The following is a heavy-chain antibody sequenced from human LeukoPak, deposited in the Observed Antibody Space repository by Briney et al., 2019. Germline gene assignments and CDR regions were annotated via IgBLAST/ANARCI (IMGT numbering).Heavy chain of an antibody. CDR1: GYSFTSYW. CDR2: IYPRDSDT. Sequence: GESLKISCKGSGYSFTSYWIGWVRQMPGKGLEWMGIIYPRDSDTRYSPSFQGQVTISADKSISTAYLQWSSLKASDTAMYYCARGYCSGGSCYGTYYFDYWGQGTLVTVSS. J-gene: IGHJ4*02. CDR3: ARGYCSGGSCYGTYYFDY. V-gene: IGHV5-51*01. D-gene: IGHD2-15*01.